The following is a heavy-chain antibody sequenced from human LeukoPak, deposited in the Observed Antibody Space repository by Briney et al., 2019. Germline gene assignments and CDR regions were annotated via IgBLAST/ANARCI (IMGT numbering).Heavy chain of an antibody. CDR1: GYTFTSCA. V-gene: IGHV1-3*01. CDR2: INAGNGNT. Sequence: ASVTVSCKASGYTFTSCAMHWVRQAPGQRLEWMGWINAGNGNTKYSQKFQGRVTITRDTSASTAYMELSSLRSEDTAVYYCAREAGYDSSGYYSPTLGYWGQGTLVTVSS. CDR3: AREAGYDSSGYYSPTLGY. J-gene: IGHJ4*02. D-gene: IGHD3-22*01.